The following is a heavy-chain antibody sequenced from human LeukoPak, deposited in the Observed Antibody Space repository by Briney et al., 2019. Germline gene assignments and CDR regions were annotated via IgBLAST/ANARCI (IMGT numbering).Heavy chain of an antibody. CDR3: AREKGSSWYTGAFDI. J-gene: IGHJ3*02. CDR2: IYTSGST. CDR1: GGSISSGSYY. V-gene: IGHV4-61*02. D-gene: IGHD6-13*01. Sequence: SETLSLTCTVSGGSISSGSYYWSWIRQPAGKGLEWIGRIYTSGSTNYNPSLESRVTISVDTSKNQFSLKLSSVTAADTAVYYCAREKGSSWYTGAFDIWGQGTMVTVSS.